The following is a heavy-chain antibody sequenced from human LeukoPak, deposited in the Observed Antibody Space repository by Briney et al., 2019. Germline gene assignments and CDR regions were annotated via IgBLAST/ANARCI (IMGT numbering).Heavy chain of an antibody. V-gene: IGHV3-23*01. CDR1: GFTFSSYA. Sequence: GGSLRLSCAASGFTFSSYAMTWVRQAPGKRLEWVSSFSGSGGTTYYADSVKGRFTISRDNPKNTLFLQMDSLRAEDTAVYYCGRIAINANNGMDVWGQGTTVTVSS. J-gene: IGHJ6*02. CDR3: GRIAINANNGMDV. D-gene: IGHD1/OR15-1a*01. CDR2: FSGSGGTT.